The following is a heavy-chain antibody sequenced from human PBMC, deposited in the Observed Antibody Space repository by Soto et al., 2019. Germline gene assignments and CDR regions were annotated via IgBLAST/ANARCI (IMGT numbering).Heavy chain of an antibody. V-gene: IGHV1-3*04. Sequence: ASVKVSCKASGYTFTSYAVHWVRQAPGQRLEWMGWINTGNGDTKYSQSFQGRATTTRDISASTAYMELSSLTSEYTAVYYCVGAAWRSPPWFDVWGQGTVVTISS. CDR3: VGAAWRSPPWFDV. D-gene: IGHD2-15*01. CDR1: GYTFTSYA. CDR2: INTGNGDT. J-gene: IGHJ3*01.